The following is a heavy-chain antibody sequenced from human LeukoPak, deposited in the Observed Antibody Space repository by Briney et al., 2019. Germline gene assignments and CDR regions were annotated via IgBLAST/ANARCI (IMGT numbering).Heavy chain of an antibody. J-gene: IGHJ4*02. CDR2: MNPNSGDT. CDR1: GYTFTGYY. V-gene: IGHV1-2*06. D-gene: IGHD3-16*01. Sequence: ASVKVSCKTSGYTFTGYYMHWVRQAPGQGLEWLGRMNPNSGDTNYPQNFQGRVTMTRDTSISTAYMELSSLRSDDTAVYYCVPRGDGGFDYWGQGILVTVSS. CDR3: VPRGDGGFDY.